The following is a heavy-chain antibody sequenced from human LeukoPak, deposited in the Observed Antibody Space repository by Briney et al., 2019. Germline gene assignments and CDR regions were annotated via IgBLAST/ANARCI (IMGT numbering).Heavy chain of an antibody. CDR2: ISSSSSYI. CDR1: GFTFSSYS. CDR3: ARDGGLRYFDWEPAFDY. V-gene: IGHV3-21*01. D-gene: IGHD3-9*01. Sequence: GGSLRLSCAASGFTFSSYSMNWVRQAPGKGLEWVSSISSSSSYIYYADSVKGRFTISRDNAKNSLYLQMNSLRAEDTAVYYCARDGGLRYFDWEPAFDYWGQGTLVTVSS. J-gene: IGHJ4*02.